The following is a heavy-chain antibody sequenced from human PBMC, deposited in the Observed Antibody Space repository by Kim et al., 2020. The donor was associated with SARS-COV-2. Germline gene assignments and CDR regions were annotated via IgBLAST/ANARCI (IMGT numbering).Heavy chain of an antibody. CDR3: ATDPGEYSRASRYYYYYMDV. CDR1: GFTFSDYY. V-gene: IGHV3-11*01. Sequence: GGSLRLSCAASGFTFSDYYMSWIRQAPGKGLEWVSYISSSGSTIYYADSVKGRFTISRDNSKNSLYLQMNSLRAEDTAVYYCATDPGEYSRASRYYYYYMDVWGTGTPVTASS. J-gene: IGHJ6*03. CDR2: ISSSGSTI. D-gene: IGHD6-6*01.